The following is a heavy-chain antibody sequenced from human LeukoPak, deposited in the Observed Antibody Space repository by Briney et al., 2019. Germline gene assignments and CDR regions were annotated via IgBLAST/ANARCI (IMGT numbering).Heavy chain of an antibody. D-gene: IGHD2-21*01. Sequence: RSSETLSLTCTVSGGSISSYYWSWIRQPPGKGLEWIGYIYYSGSTNYNPSLKSRVTISVDTSKKQFSLKLSSVTAADTAVYYCARGVWSLDYWGQGTLVTVSS. V-gene: IGHV4-59*01. CDR1: GGSISSYY. CDR3: ARGVWSLDY. CDR2: IYYSGST. J-gene: IGHJ4*02.